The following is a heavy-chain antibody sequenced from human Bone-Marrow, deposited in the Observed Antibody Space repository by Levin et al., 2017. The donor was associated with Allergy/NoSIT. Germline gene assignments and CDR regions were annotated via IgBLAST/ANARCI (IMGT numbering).Heavy chain of an antibody. D-gene: IGHD1-20*01. J-gene: IGHJ5*02. CDR1: GGSFSGYY. CDR3: ASTYNWKAWFDP. Sequence: PGGSLRLSCAVYGGSFSGYYWRWIRQPPGKGLEWIGEINHSGSTNYNPSLKSRVTISVDTSKNQFPLKLSSVTAADTAVYYCASTYNWKAWFDPWGQGTLVTVSS. V-gene: IGHV4-34*01. CDR2: INHSGST.